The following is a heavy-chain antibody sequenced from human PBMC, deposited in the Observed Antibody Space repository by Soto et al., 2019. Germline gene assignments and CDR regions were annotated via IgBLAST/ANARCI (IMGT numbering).Heavy chain of an antibody. J-gene: IGHJ3*02. Sequence: GASVKVSCKASGYTFTGYAMHWVRQAPGQRLEWMGWINAGNGNTKYSQKFQGRVTITSDTSAGTAYMELSSLRSEDTAVYYCARDASGAYYSHGAFDIWGQEKMVTVSS. CDR3: ARDASGAYYSHGAFDI. CDR1: GYTFTGYA. V-gene: IGHV1-3*01. CDR2: INAGNGNT. D-gene: IGHD2-21*01.